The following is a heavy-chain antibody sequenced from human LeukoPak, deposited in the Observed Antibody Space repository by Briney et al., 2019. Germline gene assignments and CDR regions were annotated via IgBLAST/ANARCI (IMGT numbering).Heavy chain of an antibody. CDR2: ISGSGGST. Sequence: PGGSLRLSCAASGFTFSSYAMSWVRQAPGKGLEWVSAISGSGGSTYYADSVKGRFTISRDNSKNTLYLQMNSLRAEDTAVYYCAKPRYCTNGVCYTGFDYWGQGTLDTVSS. J-gene: IGHJ4*02. CDR1: GFTFSSYA. V-gene: IGHV3-23*01. CDR3: AKPRYCTNGVCYTGFDY. D-gene: IGHD2-8*01.